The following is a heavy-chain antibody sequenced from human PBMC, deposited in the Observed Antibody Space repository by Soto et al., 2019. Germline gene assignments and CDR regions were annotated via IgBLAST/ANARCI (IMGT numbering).Heavy chain of an antibody. D-gene: IGHD4-17*01. CDR2: ISWNSDRI. J-gene: IGHJ4*02. CDR3: AKESGLVTTGVRYFEM. V-gene: IGHV3-9*01. CDR1: GFPFDAYA. Sequence: PGGSLRLSCAASGFPFDAYAMHWVRQAPGKGLEWVSGISWNSDRIDYADSVKGRFTISRDNAKNSLSLQMNSLRAEDTALYYFAKESGLVTTGVRYFEMGGQGTGVTLSS.